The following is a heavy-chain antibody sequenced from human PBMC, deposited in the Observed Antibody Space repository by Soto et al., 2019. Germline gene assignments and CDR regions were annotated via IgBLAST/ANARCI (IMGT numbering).Heavy chain of an antibody. CDR3: ARTGNIVVVVAKYGMDV. CDR1: GYTFTGYY. CDR2: INPNSGGT. Sequence: GASVKVSCKASGYTFTGYYMHWVRQAPGQGLEWMGWINPNSGGTNYAQKFQGRVTMTRDTSISTAYMELSRLRSDDTAVYYCARTGNIVVVVAKYGMDVWGQGTTVTVSS. D-gene: IGHD2-15*01. V-gene: IGHV1-2*02. J-gene: IGHJ6*02.